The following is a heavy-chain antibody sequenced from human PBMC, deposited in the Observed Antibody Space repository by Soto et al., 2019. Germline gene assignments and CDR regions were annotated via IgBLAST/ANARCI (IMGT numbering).Heavy chain of an antibody. Sequence: SETLSLTCDESGGSICSGGYSWSWIRQPPGKSREWLGYIYHSGSTYYTPSLKSRVTISVDRSKNQFSLKLSSVTAADTAVYYCARAQVVAATKWYFDLWGRGTLVTVSS. D-gene: IGHD2-15*01. CDR3: ARAQVVAATKWYFDL. V-gene: IGHV4-30-2*01. J-gene: IGHJ2*01. CDR1: GGSICSGGYS. CDR2: IYHSGST.